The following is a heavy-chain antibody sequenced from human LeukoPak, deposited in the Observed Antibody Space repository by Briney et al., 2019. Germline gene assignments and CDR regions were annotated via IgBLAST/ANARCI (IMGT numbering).Heavy chain of an antibody. Sequence: PGGSLRLSCAASGFTFSNYAMSWVRQAPGKALEWVSAIRASGGTTYYADSVKGRFTISRDNPKNTLYLQMNSLSAEDTAIYYCAKFTREYCSSASCPNWFDPWGQGTQVTVSS. D-gene: IGHD2-2*01. V-gene: IGHV3-23*01. CDR1: GFTFSNYA. CDR2: IRASGGTT. J-gene: IGHJ5*02. CDR3: AKFTREYCSSASCPNWFDP.